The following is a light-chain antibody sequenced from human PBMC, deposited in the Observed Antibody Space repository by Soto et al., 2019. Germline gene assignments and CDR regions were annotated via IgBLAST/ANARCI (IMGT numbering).Light chain of an antibody. Sequence: LTQPASVSRSPGQSITNSCNGSSRDVGAYNYVSWYQQYPGKAPKVIIFEVRKRPSGVSNRFSGSQSGDTASLTISGLQTDDEADYYCSSYRSSTTVVYGTGPKVTVL. CDR3: SSYRSSTTVV. CDR2: EVR. J-gene: IGLJ1*01. V-gene: IGLV2-14*01. CDR1: SRDVGAYNY.